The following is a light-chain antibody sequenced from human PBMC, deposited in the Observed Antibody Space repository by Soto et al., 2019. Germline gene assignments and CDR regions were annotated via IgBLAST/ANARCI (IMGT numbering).Light chain of an antibody. Sequence: EIVMTQSPATLSVSPGERATLSCRASQSGSSNLAWYQQKPGQAPRLLIYGASTRATGIPARFRGSGSGTEFTLTISSLQSEDVAVYYCQQYNNWPPWTFGQGTKVEIK. J-gene: IGKJ1*01. CDR3: QQYNNWPPWT. CDR2: GAS. CDR1: QSGSSN. V-gene: IGKV3-15*01.